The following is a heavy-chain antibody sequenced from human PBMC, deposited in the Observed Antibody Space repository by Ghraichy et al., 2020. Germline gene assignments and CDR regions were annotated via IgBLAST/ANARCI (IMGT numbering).Heavy chain of an antibody. D-gene: IGHD2-21*01. J-gene: IGHJ6*02. CDR3: ASEYSASQFFYGMDD. V-gene: IGHV4-39*02. Sequence: SETLSLTCTVSGGPIRSSSYLWGWIRQPPGKGLEWIGTVFYTGRTYYNPSLRSRVVISVATSKNEFSLKVGSVTAADTAVYFCASEYSASQFFYGMDDWGQGTTVTVSS. CDR1: GGPIRSSSYL. CDR2: VFYTGRT.